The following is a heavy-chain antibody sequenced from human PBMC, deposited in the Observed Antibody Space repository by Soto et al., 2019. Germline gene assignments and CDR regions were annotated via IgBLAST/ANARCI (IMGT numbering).Heavy chain of an antibody. Sequence: ASVKVSCKTSGFTFRSSAVQWVRQARGQRLEWIGWLVVGTGNTNYAQKFQQRVTISSDRSTNTVSMELSSLTSEDTAVYYSATTAYCSGGSCSDYSYYYYGMDLAGQGTKVTVSS. CDR2: LVVGTGNT. J-gene: IGHJ6*02. CDR1: GFTFRSSA. CDR3: ATTAYCSGGSCSDYSYYYYGMDL. V-gene: IGHV1-58*01. D-gene: IGHD2-15*01.